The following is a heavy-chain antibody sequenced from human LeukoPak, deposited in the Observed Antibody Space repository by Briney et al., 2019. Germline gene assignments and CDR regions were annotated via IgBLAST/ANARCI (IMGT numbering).Heavy chain of an antibody. V-gene: IGHV1-18*01. J-gene: IGHJ1*01. CDR2: ISAYNGNT. Sequence: GASVKVSCKASGYTFTSYGISWVRQAPGQGLEWMGWISAYNGNTNYAQKLQGRVTMTTDTSTSTAYMELRSLRSDDTAVYYCARDDLDPIVGATTHFQHWGQGTLVTVSS. CDR1: GYTFTSYG. CDR3: ARDDLDPIVGATTHFQH. D-gene: IGHD1-26*01.